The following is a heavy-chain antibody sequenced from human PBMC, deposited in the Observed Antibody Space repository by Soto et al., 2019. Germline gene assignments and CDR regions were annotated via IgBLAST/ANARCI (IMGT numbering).Heavy chain of an antibody. Sequence: QVQLVQSGAEVKKPGASVKVSCKASGYTFTSYGISWVRQAPGQGLEWMGWISAYNGNTNYAQKLQGRVTMTTDTSTSTAHMGLRRRRSDDTAVYYCARDRPIAVAGAAYSFDYWGQGTLVTVSS. J-gene: IGHJ4*02. CDR3: ARDRPIAVAGAAYSFDY. V-gene: IGHV1-18*01. CDR2: ISAYNGNT. CDR1: GYTFTSYG. D-gene: IGHD6-19*01.